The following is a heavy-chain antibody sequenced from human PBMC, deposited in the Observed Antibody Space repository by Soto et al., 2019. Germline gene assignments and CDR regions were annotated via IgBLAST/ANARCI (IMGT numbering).Heavy chain of an antibody. CDR1: GYTFTSYG. V-gene: IGHV1-18*01. D-gene: IGHD4-17*01. Sequence: QVQLVQSGAEVKKPGASVKVSCKASGYTFTSYGISWVRQAPGQGLEWMGWISAYNGNTNYAQKLQGRVTITTDTSXXTAYMELRSLRSDDTAVYYCARDKTTVITRSYFDYWGQGTLVTVSS. CDR3: ARDKTTVITRSYFDY. CDR2: ISAYNGNT. J-gene: IGHJ4*02.